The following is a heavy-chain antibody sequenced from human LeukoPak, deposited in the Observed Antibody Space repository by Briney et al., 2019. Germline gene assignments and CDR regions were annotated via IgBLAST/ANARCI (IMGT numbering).Heavy chain of an antibody. J-gene: IGHJ4*02. CDR3: ATDMVGYCGGVTCYSEAY. D-gene: IGHD2-21*01. V-gene: IGHV1-24*01. CDR1: GYSLTALS. CDR2: FDPEAGKT. Sequence: GASVKVSCKVSGYSLTALSMHWVRQAPGKGLEWMGGFDPEAGKTMYAEKLDGRLTVPDDTSTDTAYMQLSSLRLEATAVYYCATDMVGYCGGVTCYSEAYWGQGTLVSVSS.